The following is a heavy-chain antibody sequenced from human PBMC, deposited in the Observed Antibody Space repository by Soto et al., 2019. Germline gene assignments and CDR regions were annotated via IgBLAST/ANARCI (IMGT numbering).Heavy chain of an antibody. J-gene: IGHJ4*02. CDR3: AKDPYYDSSGYYRLDY. CDR2: VSGSGRTT. Sequence: EVQLLESGGGLVQPGGSLRLSSAASGFTFSSYAMTWVRQAPGKGLEWVSTVSGSGRTTNYADSVKGRFTVSRDNSKDTLYLQMNSLRAEDTAIYYCAKDPYYDSSGYYRLDYWGQGTLVTVSS. D-gene: IGHD3-22*01. CDR1: GFTFSSYA. V-gene: IGHV3-23*01.